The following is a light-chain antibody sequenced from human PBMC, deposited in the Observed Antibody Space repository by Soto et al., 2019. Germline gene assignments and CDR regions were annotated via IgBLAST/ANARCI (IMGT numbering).Light chain of an antibody. V-gene: IGKV3-20*01. CDR1: QSISSSY. J-gene: IGKJ3*01. Sequence: EIVLTQSPGTLSLSPGERATLSCRASQSISSSYLAWYQQKPGQAPRLLIYGASSRATGIPDRFSGSGSGTDFTLTISRLELEDFAVYYCQQYGGSPLFTFGPGTKV. CDR2: GAS. CDR3: QQYGGSPLFT.